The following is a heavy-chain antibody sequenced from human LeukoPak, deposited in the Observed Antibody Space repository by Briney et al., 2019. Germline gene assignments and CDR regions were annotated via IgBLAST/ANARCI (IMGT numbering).Heavy chain of an antibody. D-gene: IGHD6-19*01. CDR3: AKDVELIAVAGIPDY. Sequence: GGSLRLSCAASGFTFSSYAMSWDRQAPGKGLEWVSAISGSGGSTYYADSVKGRFTISRNNSKNTLYLQMNSLRAEDTAVYYCAKDVELIAVAGIPDYWSQGTLVTVSS. J-gene: IGHJ4*02. CDR2: ISGSGGST. CDR1: GFTFSSYA. V-gene: IGHV3-23*01.